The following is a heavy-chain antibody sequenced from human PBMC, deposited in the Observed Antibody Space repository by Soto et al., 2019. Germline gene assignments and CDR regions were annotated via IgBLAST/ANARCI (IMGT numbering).Heavy chain of an antibody. Sequence: QVQLQESGPGLVKPSQTLSLTCTVSGGSISSGGYYWSWIRQHPGKGLEWLGYFYYSGSTYYNPSRKRRITISIDTSKNPFSMKMSFVTAADTAVYYCARSSDPVLMVPKGGYFDYWGQGTLVTVSS. J-gene: IGHJ4*02. CDR3: ARSSDPVLMVPKGGYFDY. D-gene: IGHD2-8*01. V-gene: IGHV4-31*03. CDR1: GGSISSGGYY. CDR2: FYYSGST.